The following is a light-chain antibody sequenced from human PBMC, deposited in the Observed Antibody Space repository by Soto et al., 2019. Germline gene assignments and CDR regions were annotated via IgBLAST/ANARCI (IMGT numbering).Light chain of an antibody. J-gene: IGLJ1*01. Sequence: QSLLTQPASVCGSPGKSLTIYCTGTTSDIGFYDYVSWYQQYSCKAPKLLIYGVTIRPSGISNRFSGSKSGSTASLTISGLRDEDEADYYFSSSSTSYFYFFGSGTKVTVL. CDR1: TSDIGFYDY. V-gene: IGLV2-14*01. CDR2: GVT. CDR3: SSSSTSYFYF.